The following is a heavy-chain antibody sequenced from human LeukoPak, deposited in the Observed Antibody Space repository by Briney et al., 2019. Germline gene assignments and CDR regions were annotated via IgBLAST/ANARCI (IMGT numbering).Heavy chain of an antibody. CDR1: GYTFTSYD. J-gene: IGHJ3*02. Sequence: ASVKVSRKASGYTFTSYDINWVRQATGQGLEWMGWMNPNSGNTGYAQKFQGRVTMTRNTSISTAYMELSSLRSEDTAVYYCAGMMYSSSWNAFDIWGQGTTVTVSS. D-gene: IGHD6-13*01. CDR3: AGMMYSSSWNAFDI. CDR2: MNPNSGNT. V-gene: IGHV1-8*01.